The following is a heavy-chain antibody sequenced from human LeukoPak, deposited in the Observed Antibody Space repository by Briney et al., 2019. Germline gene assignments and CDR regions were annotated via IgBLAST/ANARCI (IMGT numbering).Heavy chain of an antibody. D-gene: IGHD7-27*01. CDR3: TRQAPGRYYYYYMDV. Sequence: GGSLRLSCAASGFTFSGSAMHWVRQASGKGLEWVGRIRSKANSYATAYAASVKGRFTISRDDLKNTAYLQMNSLKTEDTAVYYCTRQAPGRYYYYYMDVWGKGTTVTVSS. J-gene: IGHJ6*03. CDR1: GFTFSGSA. V-gene: IGHV3-73*01. CDR2: IRSKANSYAT.